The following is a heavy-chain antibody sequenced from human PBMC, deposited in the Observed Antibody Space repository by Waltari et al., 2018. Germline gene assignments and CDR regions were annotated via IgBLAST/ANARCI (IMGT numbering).Heavy chain of an antibody. J-gene: IGHJ4*02. CDR1: GHSVHNDFY. CDR2: IYHTGST. Sequence: QVQLRESGPGLVRSSEPLSLSCTVSGHSVHNDFYWAWIRQSPGGVLEWIASIYHTGSTHYNSSLKSRVSISTDMSTKQFFLTLTHLTAADTAVYYCAEEGDFRAGLFESWGQGTLVSVSS. D-gene: IGHD3-16*01. CDR3: AEEGDFRAGLFES. V-gene: IGHV4-38-2*02.